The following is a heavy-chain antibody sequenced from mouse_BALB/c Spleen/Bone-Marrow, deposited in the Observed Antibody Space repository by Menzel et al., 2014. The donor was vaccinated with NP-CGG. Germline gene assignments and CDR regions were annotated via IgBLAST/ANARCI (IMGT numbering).Heavy chain of an antibody. V-gene: IGHV1S81*02. Sequence: QVQLQQSGAELVKPGASVKLSCKASGYTFTSNWMHWVKQRPGQGLEWIGEINPSNGRTNYNEKFKSKATLTVDKSSSTAYVQLISLTSEDSAVYYCASYYGNYAYWGQGTLVTVSA. CDR3: ASYYGNYAY. CDR1: GYTFTSNW. D-gene: IGHD2-1*01. CDR2: INPSNGRT. J-gene: IGHJ3*01.